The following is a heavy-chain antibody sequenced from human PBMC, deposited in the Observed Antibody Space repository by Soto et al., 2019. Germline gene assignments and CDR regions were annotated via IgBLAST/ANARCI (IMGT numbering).Heavy chain of an antibody. J-gene: IGHJ4*02. D-gene: IGHD4-17*01. Sequence: QVQLVESGGGLVKPGGSLRLSCAASGFTFSDYYMSWIRQAPGKGLEWVSYISSSSSYTNYADSVKGRFTISRDNAKNSQDLQMNSLSAEDTAEYYGARVTTTVGAFDYWGQGTLVTVSS. CDR3: ARVTTTVGAFDY. V-gene: IGHV3-11*05. CDR2: ISSSSSYT. CDR1: GFTFSDYY.